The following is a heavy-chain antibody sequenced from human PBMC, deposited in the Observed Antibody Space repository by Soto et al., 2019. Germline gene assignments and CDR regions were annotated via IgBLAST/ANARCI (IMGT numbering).Heavy chain of an antibody. J-gene: IGHJ6*02. CDR1: GYTXSSYY. D-gene: IGHD3-3*01. CDR3: ARDLLPYDFWSGYYSGYYYYGMDV. V-gene: IGHV1-46*01. CDR2: INPSGGST. Sequence: GXSXKVSFKASGYTXSSYYMDLVRQAPGQGLEWMGIINPSGGSTSYAQKFQGRVTMTRDTYTSTVYMELSSLISEDTAVYYCARDLLPYDFWSGYYSGYYYYGMDVWGQGTTVTVSS.